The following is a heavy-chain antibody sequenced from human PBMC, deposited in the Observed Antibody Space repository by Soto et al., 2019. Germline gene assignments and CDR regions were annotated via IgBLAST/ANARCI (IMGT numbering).Heavy chain of an antibody. CDR2: INTYNGNT. V-gene: IGHV1-18*01. Sequence: QVQLVQSGAEVKNPGASVKVSCKASGYTFTRYGICWARQAPGQGLERMGWINTYNGNTNDAQNVQGRVTLTTDTSKSTAYMELRSLRSNDTAIYYCAMVDVYVTPSPQDVWGQGTTVIVSS. D-gene: IGHD3-16*01. CDR3: AMVDVYVTPSPQDV. J-gene: IGHJ6*02. CDR1: GYTFTRYG.